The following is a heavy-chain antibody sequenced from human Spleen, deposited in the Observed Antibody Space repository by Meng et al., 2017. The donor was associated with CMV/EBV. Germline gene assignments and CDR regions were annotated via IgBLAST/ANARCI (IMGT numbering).Heavy chain of an antibody. D-gene: IGHD3-3*01. J-gene: IGHJ5*02. Sequence: GESLKISCAASGFTFSSYSMNWVRQAPGKGLEWVSCISSSGSYIYYADSMKGRFTISRDNAKNSLYLQMNSLRAEDTAVYYCARDHSQNYDFLFDPWGQGTLVTVSS. CDR1: GFTFSSYS. CDR3: ARDHSQNYDFLFDP. CDR2: ISSSGSYI. V-gene: IGHV3-21*01.